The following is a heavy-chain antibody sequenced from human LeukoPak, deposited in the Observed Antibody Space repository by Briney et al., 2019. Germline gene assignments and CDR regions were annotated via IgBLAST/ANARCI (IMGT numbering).Heavy chain of an antibody. V-gene: IGHV3-23*01. Sequence: PGGSLRLSCAASGFSFSNYAMSWVRQAPGKGLEWVSIGGSGGSKFYGDSVKGRFTIYRDNSKNTLYLQMNSLRADDTAVYCCVKERGALRENYYMDVWGKGTTVTVSS. CDR2: IGGSGGSK. J-gene: IGHJ6*03. D-gene: IGHD2/OR15-2a*01. CDR3: VKERGALRENYYMDV. CDR1: GFSFSNYA.